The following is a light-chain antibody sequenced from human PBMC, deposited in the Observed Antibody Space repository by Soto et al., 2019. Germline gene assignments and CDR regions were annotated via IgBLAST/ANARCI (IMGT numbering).Light chain of an antibody. J-gene: IGKJ1*01. V-gene: IGKV1-27*01. CDR1: QGISNY. Sequence: DIQMTQSPSSLSASVGDRVTITCRASQGISNYLAWYQQKPGKVPKLLIYDASTLHSGVTSRFSGSGSGTDFTLTISSLQPEDVATYYCQKYNSAPWTFDQGTKVEIK. CDR2: DAS. CDR3: QKYNSAPWT.